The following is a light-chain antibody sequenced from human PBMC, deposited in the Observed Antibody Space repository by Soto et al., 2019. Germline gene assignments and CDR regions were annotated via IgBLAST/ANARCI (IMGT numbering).Light chain of an antibody. CDR2: DAS. CDR1: QSISSW. V-gene: IGKV1-5*01. CDR3: QQYNTYSPWT. Sequence: DIQMTQSPSSLSASVGDRVTITCRASQSISSWLAWYQQKPGEAPNLLIYDASSLKHGVPSRFSGSGSGTEFTLTISSLQPDDFATYYCQQYNTYSPWTFGQGTKVDIK. J-gene: IGKJ1*01.